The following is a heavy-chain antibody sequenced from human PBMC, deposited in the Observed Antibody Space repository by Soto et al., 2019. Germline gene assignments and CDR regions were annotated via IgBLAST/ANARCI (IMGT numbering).Heavy chain of an antibody. CDR2: IYYDGNS. V-gene: IGHV4-30-4*01. D-gene: IGHD2-21*01. J-gene: IGHJ5*02. Sequence: SETLSLTCTVSGGSINSGDYYWTWIRQPPGKGLEWIGYIYYDGNSQHNPSLKSRVTMSVDTSKNQFSLKLTSVTAADTAVYYCARDRRWLSLGPTNWFDPWGQGTLVTVSS. CDR1: GGSINSGDYY. CDR3: ARDRRWLSLGPTNWFDP.